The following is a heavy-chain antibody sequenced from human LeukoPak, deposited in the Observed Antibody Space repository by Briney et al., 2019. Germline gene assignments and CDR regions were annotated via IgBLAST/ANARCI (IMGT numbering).Heavy chain of an antibody. CDR2: ISGSGGST. Sequence: GGSLRLSCAASGFTFSSYAMSWVRQAPGKGLGWVSAISGSGGSTYYADSVKGRFTISRDNSKNTLYLQMNSLRAEDTAVYYCAKVGGRFLEWLSHIDYWGQGTLVTVSS. CDR3: AKVGGRFLEWLSHIDY. J-gene: IGHJ4*02. D-gene: IGHD3-3*01. CDR1: GFTFSSYA. V-gene: IGHV3-23*01.